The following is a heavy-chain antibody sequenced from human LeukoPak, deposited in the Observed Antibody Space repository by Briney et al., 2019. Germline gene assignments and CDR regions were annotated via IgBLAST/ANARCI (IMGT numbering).Heavy chain of an antibody. CDR1: GGSISSGDYY. V-gene: IGHV4-30-4*08. CDR3: ARGGGITIFGVVISPFDY. J-gene: IGHJ4*02. D-gene: IGHD3-3*01. Sequence: SETLSLTCTVSGGSISSGDYYWSWIRQPPGKGLEWIGYIYYSGSTYYNPSLKSRVTISVDTSKNQFSLKLSSVTAADTAVYYCARGGGITIFGVVISPFDYWGQGTLVTVSS. CDR2: IYYSGST.